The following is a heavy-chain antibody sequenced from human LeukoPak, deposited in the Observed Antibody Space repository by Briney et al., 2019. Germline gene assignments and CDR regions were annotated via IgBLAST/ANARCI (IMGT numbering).Heavy chain of an antibody. V-gene: IGHV7-4-1*02. CDR2: INTNTGNP. J-gene: IGHJ4*02. Sequence: ASVKVCCKASGYTFTKSTMNWVRQAPGQGLEWMGWINTNTGNPTYAQGFTGRFVFSLDTSVNTAYLQISSLKAEDTAVYYCASAEPYEILTGFPPGPYYFDYWGQGTLVTVSS. CDR3: ASAEPYEILTGFPPGPYYFDY. CDR1: GYTFTKST. D-gene: IGHD3-9*01.